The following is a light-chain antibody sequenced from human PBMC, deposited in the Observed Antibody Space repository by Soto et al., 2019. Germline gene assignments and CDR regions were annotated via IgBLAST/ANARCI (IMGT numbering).Light chain of an antibody. CDR1: QSISSY. V-gene: IGKV1-5*01. CDR3: QHYNDFLLI. Sequence: DIQMTQSPSSLSASVGDRVTITFRASQSISSYLNWYQQNPGKAPKLLIFDASSLESGVPSRFSGSGSGTEFTLTINSLQPDDFATYYWQHYNDFLLIFGPGTKVDIK. J-gene: IGKJ3*01. CDR2: DAS.